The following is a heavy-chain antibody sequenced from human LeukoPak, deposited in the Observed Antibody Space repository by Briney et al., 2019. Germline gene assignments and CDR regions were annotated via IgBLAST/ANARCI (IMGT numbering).Heavy chain of an antibody. CDR2: IYYSGST. CDR1: GGSISSSSYY. V-gene: IGHV4-39*01. Sequence: NPSETLSLTCTVSGGSISSSSYYWGWIRQPPGKGLEWIGSIYYSGSTYYNPSLKSRVTISVDTSKNQFSLKLSSVTAADTAVYYCARHSFDDYNFDYWGQGTLVTVSS. D-gene: IGHD4-11*01. CDR3: ARHSFDDYNFDY. J-gene: IGHJ4*02.